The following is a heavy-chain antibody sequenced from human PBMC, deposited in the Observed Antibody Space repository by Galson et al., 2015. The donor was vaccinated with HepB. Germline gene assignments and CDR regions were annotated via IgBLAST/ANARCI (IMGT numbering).Heavy chain of an antibody. CDR3: TRGYTTSWSGESFQH. Sequence: SLRLACATSGFSFGDYALNWGRQAPGEGLEWVGFIRSKDYAGTAESAASVKGRFTLSRDVSNATAFLQMNSLKIEDTAVYYCTRGYTTSWSGESFQHWGQGALVTVSS. D-gene: IGHD2-2*02. CDR1: GFSFGDYA. J-gene: IGHJ1*01. V-gene: IGHV3-49*04. CDR2: IRSKDYAGTA.